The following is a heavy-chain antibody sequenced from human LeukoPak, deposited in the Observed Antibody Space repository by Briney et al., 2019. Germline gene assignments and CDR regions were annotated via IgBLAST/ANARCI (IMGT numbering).Heavy chain of an antibody. CDR2: IYYSGST. Sequence: SETLSLTCTVSGGSISSYYWSWIRQPPGKGLEWIGYIYYSGSTNYNPSLKSRVTISVDTSKNQFSLKLSSATAADTAVYYCARFSYYYGSGSFDYWGQGTLVTVSS. CDR3: ARFSYYYGSGSFDY. J-gene: IGHJ4*02. V-gene: IGHV4-59*01. D-gene: IGHD3-10*01. CDR1: GGSISSYY.